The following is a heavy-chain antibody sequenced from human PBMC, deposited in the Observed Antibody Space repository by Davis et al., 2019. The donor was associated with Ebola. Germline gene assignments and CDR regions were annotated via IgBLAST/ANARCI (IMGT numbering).Heavy chain of an antibody. CDR1: GYTFTSYG. Sequence: ASVKVSCKASGYTFTSYGISWVRQAPGQGLEWMGWISAYNGNTNYAQKLQGRVTMTTDTSTSTAYMELRSLRSDDTVVYYCARVSSPYYYYGMDVWGQGTTVTVSS. CDR3: ARVSSPYYYYGMDV. V-gene: IGHV1-18*01. J-gene: IGHJ6*02. CDR2: ISAYNGNT. D-gene: IGHD6-13*01.